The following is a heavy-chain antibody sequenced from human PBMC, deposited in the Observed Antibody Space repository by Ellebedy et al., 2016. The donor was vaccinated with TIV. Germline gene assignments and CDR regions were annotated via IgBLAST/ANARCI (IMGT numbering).Heavy chain of an antibody. Sequence: PGGSLRLSCAASGFTFSDYAMGWVRQAPGKGLEWVSDITYSGATTIYADSVRGRFTISRDNSKNTLYLQLSSLRVEDTALYYCAKDVRGTFYYFDYWGQGILVTVSS. CDR2: ITYSGATT. J-gene: IGHJ4*02. CDR3: AKDVRGTFYYFDY. CDR1: GFTFSDYA. V-gene: IGHV3-23*01. D-gene: IGHD3-10*02.